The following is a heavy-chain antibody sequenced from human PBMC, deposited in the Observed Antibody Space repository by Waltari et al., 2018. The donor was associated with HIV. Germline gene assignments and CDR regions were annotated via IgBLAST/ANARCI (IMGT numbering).Heavy chain of an antibody. D-gene: IGHD3-22*01. J-gene: IGHJ4*02. CDR1: AFTLSGYT. Sequence: EVQLVESGGGLVQPGGSLRLLCSVSAFTLSGYTMTWVRQAPGKRLEWVSYINREGSIKYYADSVKGRFTISRDNAKNSLYLQMSGLRGEDTAVYYCASGRIFDESGYYGKFWGQGTRVTVAS. CDR3: ASGRIFDESGYYGKF. CDR2: INREGSIK. V-gene: IGHV3-48*04.